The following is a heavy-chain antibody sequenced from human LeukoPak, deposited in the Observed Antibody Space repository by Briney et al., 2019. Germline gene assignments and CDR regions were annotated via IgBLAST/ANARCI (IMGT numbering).Heavy chain of an antibody. CDR1: GFTFSSYA. D-gene: IGHD6-6*01. CDR2: ISGSGGST. Sequence: GRSPRLSCAGSGFTFSSYAMSWVRQAPGKGLDCVSAISGSGGSTYYADSVKGRFTISRENSKNTLYLQMISLRAEDTAVYYCAKVAKQLVPYCYMDVWGKGTTVTVSS. V-gene: IGHV3-23*01. CDR3: AKVAKQLVPYCYMDV. J-gene: IGHJ6*03.